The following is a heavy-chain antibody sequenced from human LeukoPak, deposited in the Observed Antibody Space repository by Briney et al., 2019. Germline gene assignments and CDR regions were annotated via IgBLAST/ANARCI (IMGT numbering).Heavy chain of an antibody. CDR1: GGSISSSF. CDR3: ARENVSPKVWFDP. CDR2: IYYTGST. D-gene: IGHD5/OR15-5a*01. V-gene: IGHV4-59*01. Sequence: SETLSLTRTVSGGSISSSFWSWIRQPPGEGLEWIGYIYYTGSTNYNPSLKSRVTISVDTSKNQFSLKLSSVTAADTAVYYCARENVSPKVWFDPWGQGTLVTVSS. J-gene: IGHJ5*02.